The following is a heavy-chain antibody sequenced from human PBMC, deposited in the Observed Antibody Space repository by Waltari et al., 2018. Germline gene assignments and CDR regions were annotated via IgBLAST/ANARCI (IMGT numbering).Heavy chain of an antibody. D-gene: IGHD3-16*01. CDR2: ISDSGGST. V-gene: IGHV3-23*01. CDR1: GFPFSHYA. J-gene: IGHJ6*04. Sequence: EVQLLESGGGLVQPGGSLRLSRAASGFPFSHYAISWVRQAPGKGLEWVSSISDSGGSTYYADSVKGRFSISRDNSKTTLFLQMNSLRAEDTAVYYWANGGSGDPSGRVWGRGTTVTISS. CDR3: ANGGSGDPSGRV.